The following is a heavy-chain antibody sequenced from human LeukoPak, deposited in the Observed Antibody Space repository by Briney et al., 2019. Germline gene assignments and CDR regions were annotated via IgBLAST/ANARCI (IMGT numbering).Heavy chain of an antibody. V-gene: IGHV1-46*01. CDR1: GYTFTDYG. CDR2: INPSGGST. Sequence: ASVKVSCKASGYTFTDYGITWVRQAPGQGLEWMGIINPSGGSTSYAQKFQGRVTMTRDMSTSTVYMELSSLRSEDTAVYYCARGYATDYFDYWGQGTLVTVSS. CDR3: ARGYATDYFDY. D-gene: IGHD3-16*01. J-gene: IGHJ4*02.